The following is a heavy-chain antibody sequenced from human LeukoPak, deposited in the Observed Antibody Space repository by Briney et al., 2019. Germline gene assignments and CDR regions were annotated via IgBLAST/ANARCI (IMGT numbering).Heavy chain of an antibody. V-gene: IGHV3-74*03. D-gene: IGHD3-10*01. CDR2: INGDGSNT. Sequence: SGGSLRLSCAASGFTFSSHWMHWVRQAPGKGLVWVSRINGDGSNTTYADSVKGRFTISRDNSKNTLYLQMNSLRAEDTAVYYCARDISPPYGSGSYPDYWGQGTLVTVPS. CDR3: ARDISPPYGSGSYPDY. CDR1: GFTFSSHW. J-gene: IGHJ4*02.